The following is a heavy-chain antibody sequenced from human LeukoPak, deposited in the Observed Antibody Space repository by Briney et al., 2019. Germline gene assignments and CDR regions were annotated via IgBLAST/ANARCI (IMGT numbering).Heavy chain of an antibody. Sequence: SVKVSCKASGGTFSNYAISWVRQAPGQGLEWMGRIIPHLAIADYAQKFQGRVTITADKSTSTAYVEVSSLRSEDTAVYYCASGSRIRYFAWPHTTGDYWGQGTLVTVSS. CDR3: ASGSRIRYFAWPHTTGDY. V-gene: IGHV1-69*04. D-gene: IGHD3-9*01. J-gene: IGHJ4*02. CDR2: IIPHLAIA. CDR1: GGTFSNYA.